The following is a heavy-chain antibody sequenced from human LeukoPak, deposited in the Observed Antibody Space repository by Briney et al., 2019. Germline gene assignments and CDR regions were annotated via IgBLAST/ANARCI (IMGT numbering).Heavy chain of an antibody. D-gene: IGHD3-10*01. J-gene: IGHJ4*02. V-gene: IGHV3-30*02. Sequence: PGGSLRLSCAASGVTFTSYGMHWVRQAPGKGLEWVAFVRYDQVNKYYADSVKGRFTISRDNSKNTLYLQMNSLRPDDTAVYYCTSPTSLGFWGQGTLVTVSS. CDR3: TSPTSLGF. CDR1: GVTFTSYG. CDR2: VRYDQVNK.